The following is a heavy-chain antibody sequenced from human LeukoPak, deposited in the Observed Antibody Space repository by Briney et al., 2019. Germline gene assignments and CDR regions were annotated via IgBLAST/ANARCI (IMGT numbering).Heavy chain of an antibody. J-gene: IGHJ4*02. D-gene: IGHD6-13*01. V-gene: IGHV3-23*01. CDR1: GFTCSSYA. CDR3: ATTAAGTVIDFDY. CDR2: ISGSGGST. Sequence: GGSLRLSCAASGFTCSSYAMSCVRQAPGKGLEWVSAISGSGGSTYYADSVKGRFTISRDNSKNTLYLQMNSLRAEDTAVYYCATTAAGTVIDFDYWGQGTLVTVSS.